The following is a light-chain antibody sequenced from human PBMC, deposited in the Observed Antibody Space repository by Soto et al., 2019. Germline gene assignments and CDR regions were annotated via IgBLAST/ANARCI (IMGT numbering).Light chain of an antibody. Sequence: AIQMTQSPSSLSASVGDRVTISCRASQGIRNDLAWYQQKPGRAPKLLVFAASNLQSGVPSRFSGSGSGTDFTLTISRLQPEDFATYYCLQIYNFSWPFGQGTKVEIK. CDR1: QGIRND. V-gene: IGKV1-6*01. J-gene: IGKJ1*01. CDR3: LQIYNFSWP. CDR2: AAS.